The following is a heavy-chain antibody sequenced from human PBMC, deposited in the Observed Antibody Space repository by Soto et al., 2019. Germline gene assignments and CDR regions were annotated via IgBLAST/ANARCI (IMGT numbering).Heavy chain of an antibody. D-gene: IGHD2-2*01. CDR1: GFTFTSSA. Sequence: SVKVSCKASGFTFTSSAVQWVRQARGQRLEWIGWLVVGSGNTNYAQKFQERVTTTRDMSTSTAYMELSSLRSEDTAVYYCARDAVVVVPAATNRYYYYYYGMDVWGQGTTVTVSS. J-gene: IGHJ6*02. V-gene: IGHV1-58*01. CDR3: ARDAVVVVPAATNRYYYYYYGMDV. CDR2: LVVGSGNT.